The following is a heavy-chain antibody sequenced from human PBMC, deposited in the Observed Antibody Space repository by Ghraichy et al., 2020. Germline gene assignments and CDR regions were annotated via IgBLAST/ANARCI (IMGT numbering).Heavy chain of an antibody. CDR2: IKQDGSEK. CDR1: GFTFSSYW. V-gene: IGHV3-7*01. D-gene: IGHD3-3*01. J-gene: IGHJ6*02. CDR3: ARDKRYDFWSGYLYGMDV. Sequence: GGSLRLSCAASGFTFSSYWMSWVRQAPGKGLEWVANIKQDGSEKYYVDSVKGRFTISRDNAKNSLYLQMNSLRAEDTAVYYCARDKRYDFWSGYLYGMDVWGQGTTVTVSS.